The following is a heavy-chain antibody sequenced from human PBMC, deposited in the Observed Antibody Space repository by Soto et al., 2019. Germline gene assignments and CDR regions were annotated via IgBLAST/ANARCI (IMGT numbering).Heavy chain of an antibody. CDR3: ARGVAENTASWF. Sequence: EVQLVESGGGLVQPGGSLRLSCAASGFTFKNFWMHWVRQVPGKGLVWISRINNDGSSRSYADSVKGRFTISRDNAKNTLFLHMSSLRVEDTAVYYCARGVAENTASWFWGQGILVTVSS. D-gene: IGHD2-15*01. CDR2: INNDGSSR. J-gene: IGHJ4*02. V-gene: IGHV3-74*01. CDR1: GFTFKNFW.